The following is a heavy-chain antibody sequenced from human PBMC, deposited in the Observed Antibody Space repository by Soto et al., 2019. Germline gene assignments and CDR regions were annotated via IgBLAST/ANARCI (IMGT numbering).Heavy chain of an antibody. V-gene: IGHV1-69*06. Sequence: ASVKVSCKASGYTFTSYGISWVRQAPGQGLEWMGGISPIVGTANYAQKFQGRVTITADKSMSTAYMELSSLRSEDTAVYYCARGNESYYYYYGMDVWGQGTTVTVS. CDR1: GYTFTSYG. CDR3: ARGNESYYYYYGMDV. CDR2: ISPIVGTA. D-gene: IGHD1-1*01. J-gene: IGHJ6*02.